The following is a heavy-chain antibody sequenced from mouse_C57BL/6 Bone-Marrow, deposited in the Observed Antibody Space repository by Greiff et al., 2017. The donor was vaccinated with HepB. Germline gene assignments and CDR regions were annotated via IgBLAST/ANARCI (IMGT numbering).Heavy chain of an antibody. D-gene: IGHD1-1*01. CDR3: ARAPYYYGSSYWYFEV. CDR1: GYTFTSYG. Sequence: QVQLQQSGAELARPGASVKLSCKASGYTFTSYGISWVKQRTGQGLEWIGEIYPRSGNTYYNEKFKGKATLTADKSSSTAYMELRSLTSEDSAVYFCARAPYYYGSSYWYFEVWGTGTTVTVSS. J-gene: IGHJ1*03. V-gene: IGHV1-81*01. CDR2: IYPRSGNT.